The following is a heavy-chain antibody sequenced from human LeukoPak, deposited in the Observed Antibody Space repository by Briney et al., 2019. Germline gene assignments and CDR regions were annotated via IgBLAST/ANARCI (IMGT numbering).Heavy chain of an antibody. J-gene: IGHJ5*02. V-gene: IGHV3-30*02. CDR1: GFTFSSYG. Sequence: GGSLRLSCAASGFTFSSYGMHWVRQAPGKGLERVAFIRYDGSNKYYADSVKGRFTISRDNSKNTLYLQMNSLRAEDTAVYYCAKDRGTYGSGSWRVDPWGQGTLVTVSS. CDR2: IRYDGSNK. D-gene: IGHD3-10*01. CDR3: AKDRGTYGSGSWRVDP.